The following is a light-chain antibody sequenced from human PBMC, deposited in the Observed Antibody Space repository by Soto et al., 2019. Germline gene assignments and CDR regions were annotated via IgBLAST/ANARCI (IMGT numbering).Light chain of an antibody. V-gene: IGKV1-5*01. J-gene: IGKJ2*01. CDR3: QQYISYSYT. CDR1: QTISNW. CDR2: DAS. Sequence: DIQMTQSPSTLPASVGDRVTITCRASQTISNWLAWYQQKPGKAPKLLIYDASSLHSGVPSRFSGSGSGTEFTLTISSLQPDDFATYYCQQYISYSYTFGQGTKVDIK.